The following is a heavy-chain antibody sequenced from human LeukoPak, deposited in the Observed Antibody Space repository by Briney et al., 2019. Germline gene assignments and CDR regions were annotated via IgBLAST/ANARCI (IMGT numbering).Heavy chain of an antibody. CDR3: ARGKVVAGTPGQNSWDY. V-gene: IGHV4-61*02. CDR2: IHTSGST. CDR1: GGSISSSSYY. J-gene: IGHJ4*02. Sequence: PSETLSLTYTVSGGSISSSSYYWGWIRQPAGKGLEWIGRIHTSGSTNYNPSLKSRITMSVDTSKNQFSLKLSSVTAADTAVYYCARGKVVAGTPGQNSWDYWGQGTLVTVSS. D-gene: IGHD6-19*01.